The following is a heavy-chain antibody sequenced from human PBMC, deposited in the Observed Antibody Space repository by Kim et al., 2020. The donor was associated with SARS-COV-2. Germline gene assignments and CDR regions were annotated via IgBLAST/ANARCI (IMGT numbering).Heavy chain of an antibody. CDR3: ARDVDYYGSGSYFYYYGMDV. CDR1: GFTFSSYS. Sequence: GGSLRLSCAASGFTFSSYSMNWVRQAPGKGLEWVSYISSSSSTIYYADSVKGRFTISRDNAKNSLYLQMNSLRDEDTAVYYCARDVDYYGSGSYFYYYGMDVWGQGTTVTVSS. CDR2: ISSSSSTI. J-gene: IGHJ6*02. V-gene: IGHV3-48*02. D-gene: IGHD3-10*01.